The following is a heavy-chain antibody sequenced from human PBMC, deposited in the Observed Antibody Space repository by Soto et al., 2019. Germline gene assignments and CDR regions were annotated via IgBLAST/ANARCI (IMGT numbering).Heavy chain of an antibody. J-gene: IGHJ4*02. Sequence: EVQLVQSGAEVKKPGESLKISCKGSGYSFISYWIGWVRQMPGKGLEWMGIIYPGDSDTRYSPSFQGQVTISADKSISTAYLQWSSLKASDTAMYHCARLMRDGHNYSPLYYWGQGTLVTVSS. CDR3: ARLMRDGHNYSPLYY. D-gene: IGHD3-10*01. V-gene: IGHV5-51*03. CDR1: GYSFISYW. CDR2: IYPGDSDT.